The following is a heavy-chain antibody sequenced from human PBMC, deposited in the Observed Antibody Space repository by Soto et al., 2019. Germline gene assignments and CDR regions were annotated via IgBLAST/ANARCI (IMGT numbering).Heavy chain of an antibody. CDR3: VRASGDYSFDF. D-gene: IGHD1-26*01. J-gene: IGHJ4*02. CDR1: GFTFSDHY. CDR2: TRNKANSYTT. V-gene: IGHV3-72*01. Sequence: EVQLVESGGGLVQPGGSLRLSCAASGFTFSDHYMDWVRQAPGKGLEWVGRTRNKANSYTTEYAASVKGRFTISRDDSKNSLYLQMNSLETEDTAVYYCVRASGDYSFDFWGQGTLVTGSS.